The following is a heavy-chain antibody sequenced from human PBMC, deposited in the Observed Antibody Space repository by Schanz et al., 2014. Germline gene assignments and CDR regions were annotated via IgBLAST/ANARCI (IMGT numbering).Heavy chain of an antibody. V-gene: IGHV3-30*02. CDR1: GFIFSNYG. J-gene: IGHJ4*02. D-gene: IGHD1-1*01. CDR3: VRDVSWNIDY. CDR2: IWSDGSRT. Sequence: QVQLVESGGGVVQRGGSLRLSCAASGFIFSNYGMHWVRQAPGKGLEWVAFIWSDGSRTYHAESVKGRFTISRDNSRNTLYLQMDSLRDEDTALYYCVRDVSWNIDYWGQGALVTVSS.